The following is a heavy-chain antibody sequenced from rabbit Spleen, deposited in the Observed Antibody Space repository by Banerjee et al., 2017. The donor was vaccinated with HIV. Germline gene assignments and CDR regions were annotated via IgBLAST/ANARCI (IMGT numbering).Heavy chain of an antibody. Sequence: QEQLVESGGGLVQPEGSLTLTCTASGFSFSSSYWICWVRQAPGKGLEWIACIYAGSSGTTYYATWAKGRFTISKTSSTTVTLQMPSLTAADTATYFCARDLVAAIGWNFNLWGPGTLVTVS. CDR3: ARDLVAAIGWNFNL. V-gene: IGHV1S45*01. J-gene: IGHJ4*01. D-gene: IGHD5-1*01. CDR1: GFSFSSSYW. CDR2: IYAGSSGTT.